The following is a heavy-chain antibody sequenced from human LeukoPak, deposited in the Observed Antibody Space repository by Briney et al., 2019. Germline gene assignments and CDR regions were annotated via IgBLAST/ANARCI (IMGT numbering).Heavy chain of an antibody. D-gene: IGHD3-3*01. CDR3: QSRFLEWLLDY. CDR2: IYDTGST. V-gene: IGHV4-39*01. J-gene: IGHJ4*02. CDR1: GDSIRSNNYY. Sequence: KASETLSLTCTVSGDSIRSNNYYWGWIRQPPGKGLEWIESIYDTGSTFYNPSLKSRVIISVDTSKNQFSLKLSSVTAADTAVYYCQSRFLEWLLDYWGQGTLVTVSS.